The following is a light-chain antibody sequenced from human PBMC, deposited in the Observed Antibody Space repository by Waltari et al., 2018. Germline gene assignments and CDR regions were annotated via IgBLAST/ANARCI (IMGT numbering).Light chain of an antibody. V-gene: IGLV2-14*01. CDR1: SSDVGGYNY. Sequence: QSALTQPASVSGSPGQSITISCTGSSSDVGGYNYVSWYQLHPGKAPKLMIYDVNNRPSGVSQRFSGSNSGNTASLAISGLQAEDEAEYYCSSFTGSSTWLFGGGTKLTVL. J-gene: IGLJ3*02. CDR3: SSFTGSSTWL. CDR2: DVN.